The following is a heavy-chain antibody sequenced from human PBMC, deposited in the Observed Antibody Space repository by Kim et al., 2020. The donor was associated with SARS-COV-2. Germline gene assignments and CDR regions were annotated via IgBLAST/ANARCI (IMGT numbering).Heavy chain of an antibody. V-gene: IGHV3-74*01. Sequence: GRFTIARDNAKNTLYLQINSLRADDTAVYYCARECYDILTGYALYYFDYWGQGTLVTVSS. J-gene: IGHJ4*02. CDR3: ARECYDILTGYALYYFDY. D-gene: IGHD3-9*01.